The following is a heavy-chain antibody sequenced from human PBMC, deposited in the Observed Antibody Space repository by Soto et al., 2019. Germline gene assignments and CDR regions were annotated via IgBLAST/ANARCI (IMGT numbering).Heavy chain of an antibody. J-gene: IGHJ4*02. CDR1: GFIFSSYW. D-gene: IGHD6-19*01. V-gene: IGHV3-7*01. CDR2: INQDGSEK. CDR3: ARDGVEAGSYFDN. Sequence: EVQLVESGGGLVQPGGSLRLSCAASGFIFSSYWMSWVRQAPGKGLEWVANINQDGSEKYYVDSMKGRFIISRDNAKNSLYLQMNSLRAEDTAVYYCARDGVEAGSYFDNWGQGTLVTVSS.